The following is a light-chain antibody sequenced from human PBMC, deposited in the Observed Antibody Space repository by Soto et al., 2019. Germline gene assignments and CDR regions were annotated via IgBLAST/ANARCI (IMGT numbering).Light chain of an antibody. Sequence: QSALTQPASVSGSPGQSITISCTGTSSDIGGYNFVSWYQHHPGKAPKLMIYEVNNRPSGASSRFSGSKSGNTASLTISGLQTEDEADYYCSSFTTSSTLVVFGGGTKVTVL. CDR1: SSDIGGYNF. J-gene: IGLJ2*01. CDR2: EVN. V-gene: IGLV2-14*01. CDR3: SSFTTSSTLVV.